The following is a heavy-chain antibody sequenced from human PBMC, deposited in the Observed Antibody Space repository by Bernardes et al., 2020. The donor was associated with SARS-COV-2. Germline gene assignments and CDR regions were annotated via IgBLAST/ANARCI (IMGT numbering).Heavy chain of an antibody. CDR1: WFIFTTYS. J-gene: IGHJ4*02. Sequence: GGSLRLSFVGSWFIFTTYSLSWVRPAPGEGLGWLLFICSGGDTIHDADSVRGRFTVSRDDAKNSVYLQMNSLRAEDTAVYYCARGWRENSFDYWGQGALVTVSS. V-gene: IGHV3-48*01. CDR2: ICSGGDTI. CDR3: ARGWRENSFDY. D-gene: IGHD2-15*01.